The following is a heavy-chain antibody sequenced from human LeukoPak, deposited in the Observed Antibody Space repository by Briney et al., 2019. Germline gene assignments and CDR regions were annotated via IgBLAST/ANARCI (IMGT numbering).Heavy chain of an antibody. Sequence: SETLSLTCTVSGGSISSYYWSWIRQPAGKGLEWIGRIYTSGSTNYNPSLKSRVTMSVDTSKNQFSLKLSSVTAADTAVYYCARAGSGTTHYYYYYYMDVWGKGTTVTISS. CDR3: ARAGSGTTHYYYYYYMDV. D-gene: IGHD1-1*01. V-gene: IGHV4-4*07. J-gene: IGHJ6*03. CDR1: GGSISSYY. CDR2: IYTSGST.